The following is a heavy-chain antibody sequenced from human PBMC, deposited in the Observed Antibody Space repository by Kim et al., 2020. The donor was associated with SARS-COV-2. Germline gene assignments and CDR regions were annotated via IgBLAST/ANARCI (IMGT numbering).Heavy chain of an antibody. V-gene: IGHV3-30*02. J-gene: IGHJ6*02. Sequence: GRFTISRGSSKNTLYLQMNSLRPEDTAVYFCAKDKSFFMNTFGGESGGMDVWGQGTTVTVSS. CDR3: AKDKSFFMNTFGGESGGMDV. D-gene: IGHD3-16*01.